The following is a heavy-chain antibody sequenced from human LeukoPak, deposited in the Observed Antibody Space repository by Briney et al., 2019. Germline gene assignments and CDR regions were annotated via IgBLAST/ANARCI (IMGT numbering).Heavy chain of an antibody. CDR3: AKGRGAYDI. CDR2: ISFSGEST. D-gene: IGHD1-26*01. Sequence: GGSLRLSCAASGISFNNYAMSWVRQAPGKGLEWVSAISFSGESTYYADSVKGRFAISRDNSKNTLYLQMNSLRAEDTAVYYCAKGRGAYDIWGHGTMVIVSS. CDR1: GISFNNYA. J-gene: IGHJ3*02. V-gene: IGHV3-23*01.